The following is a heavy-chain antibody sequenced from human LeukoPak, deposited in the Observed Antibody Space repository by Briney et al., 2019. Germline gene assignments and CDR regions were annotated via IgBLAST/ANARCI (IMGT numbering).Heavy chain of an antibody. Sequence: GGSLRLSCAASGFIFRSYGMHWVRQTPGEGLEWVAAIWYDGRDKYYADSVKGRFTISRDNSENTLSLQMNSLRGEDTAVYYCARDPYDSSGYYFDYWGQGTLVTVSS. D-gene: IGHD3-22*01. CDR2: IWYDGRDK. CDR3: ARDPYDSSGYYFDY. J-gene: IGHJ4*02. V-gene: IGHV3-33*01. CDR1: GFIFRSYG.